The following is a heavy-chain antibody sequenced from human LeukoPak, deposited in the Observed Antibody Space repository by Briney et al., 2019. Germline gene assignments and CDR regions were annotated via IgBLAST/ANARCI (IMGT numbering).Heavy chain of an antibody. CDR3: ASGDMNGWYFDR. CDR2: INWEGTST. V-gene: IGHV3-20*04. Sequence: PGGSLRLSCAASAFILHDHGTSWVRQGPGKGLEWGSGINWEGTSTGYADSVKGRFTISRDNAKNSLYLQMNSLRVEHTALYYCASGDMNGWYFDRGGQGTLVTVSS. CDR1: AFILHDHG. D-gene: IGHD6-19*01. J-gene: IGHJ4*02.